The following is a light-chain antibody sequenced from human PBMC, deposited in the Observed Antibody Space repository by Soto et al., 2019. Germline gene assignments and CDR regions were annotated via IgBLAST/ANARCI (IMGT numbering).Light chain of an antibody. CDR3: AAWDDSLNGA. Sequence: QSVLTQPPSASGTPGQRVTISCSGSSSNIGSNTVNWYQQLPGTAHKLLIYSNNQRPSGVPDRFSGSKSGTSASLAISGLQSEDEADYYCAAWDDSLNGAFGGGTKLTVL. CDR2: SNN. V-gene: IGLV1-44*01. CDR1: SSNIGSNT. J-gene: IGLJ2*01.